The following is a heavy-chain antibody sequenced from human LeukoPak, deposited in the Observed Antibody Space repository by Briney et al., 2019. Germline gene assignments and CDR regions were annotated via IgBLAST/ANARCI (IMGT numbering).Heavy chain of an antibody. CDR3: ARGYSYDSVLDY. CDR1: GYTFSNYY. V-gene: IGHV1-46*01. D-gene: IGHD5-18*01. CDR2: INPVGGST. Sequence: ASVKVSCKASGYTFSNYYMRWVRRAPGQGLEWMGIINPVGGSTSYAQKFQGRVTMTRDTSTSTVYMELSSLRYEDTAVYYCARGYSYDSVLDYWGQGTLVTVSS. J-gene: IGHJ4*02.